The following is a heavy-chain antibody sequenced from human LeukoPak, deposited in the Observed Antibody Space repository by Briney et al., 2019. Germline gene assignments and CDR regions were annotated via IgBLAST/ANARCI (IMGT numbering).Heavy chain of an antibody. Sequence: GGSLRLSCAASGFTFSSYSMNWVRQAPGKGLEWVSSISSSSSYIYYADSVRGRFTISRDNAKNSLYLQMNSLRAEDTAVYYCARARGSSYYYYYMDVWGKGTTVTISS. J-gene: IGHJ6*03. CDR1: GFTFSSYS. CDR2: ISSSSSYI. CDR3: ARARGSSYYYYYMDV. V-gene: IGHV3-21*01.